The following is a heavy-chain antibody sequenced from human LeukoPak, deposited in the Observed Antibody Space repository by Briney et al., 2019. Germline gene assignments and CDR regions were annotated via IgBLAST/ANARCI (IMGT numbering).Heavy chain of an antibody. CDR2: INPSGGNT. V-gene: IGHV1-46*03. CDR3: AREMDGGDQDY. D-gene: IGHD2-21*02. J-gene: IGHJ4*02. CDR1: GYTFTSYY. Sequence: ASVKASCKASGYTFTSYYMHWVRQAPGQGLEWMGIINPSGGNTNYAQKSQGRVTMTRDTSTSTVYMELSSLRSEDTAVYYCAREMDGGDQDYWGQGTLVTVSS.